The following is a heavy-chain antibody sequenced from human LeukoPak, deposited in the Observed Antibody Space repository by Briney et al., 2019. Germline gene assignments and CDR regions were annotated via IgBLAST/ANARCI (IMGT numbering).Heavy chain of an antibody. CDR3: ARESIVATGPDY. CDR2: ISSSSTFI. CDR1: GFSFTTYS. V-gene: IGHV3-21*06. Sequence: PGGSLRLSCAASGFSFTTYSMNWVRQAPGKALEWVASISSSSTFIHYADLVKGRFTVFRDNAKNSLSLQMDSLRAEDTAVYYCARESIVATGPDYWGQGTLVTVSS. J-gene: IGHJ4*02. D-gene: IGHD5-12*01.